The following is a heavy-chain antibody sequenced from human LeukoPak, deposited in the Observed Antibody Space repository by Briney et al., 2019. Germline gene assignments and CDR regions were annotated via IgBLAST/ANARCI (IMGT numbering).Heavy chain of an antibody. V-gene: IGHV4-30-2*01. J-gene: IGHJ5*02. CDR3: ARLVQTYDSSGYDP. Sequence: PSETLSLTCAVSGGSISSGGYSWSWIRQPPGEGLEWIGYIYHSGSTYYNPSLKSRVTISVDRSKNQFSLKLSSVTAADTAVYYCARLVQTYDSSGYDPWGQGTLVTVSS. CDR2: IYHSGST. CDR1: GGSISSGGYS. D-gene: IGHD3-22*01.